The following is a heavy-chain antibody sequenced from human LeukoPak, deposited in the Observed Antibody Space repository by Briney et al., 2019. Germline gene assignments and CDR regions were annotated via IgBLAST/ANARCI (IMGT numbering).Heavy chain of an antibody. V-gene: IGHV1-2*02. Sequence: APVKVSCKASGYTFTGSYMHWVRQAPGQGLEWMGWINTNSGGTNYAQKFQGRVTMTRDTSISTAYMELSRLRSDDTAVYYCARAPYSGSWEVWFDPWGQGTLVTVSS. CDR3: ARAPYSGSWEVWFDP. D-gene: IGHD6-13*01. CDR2: INTNSGGT. CDR1: GYTFTGSY. J-gene: IGHJ5*02.